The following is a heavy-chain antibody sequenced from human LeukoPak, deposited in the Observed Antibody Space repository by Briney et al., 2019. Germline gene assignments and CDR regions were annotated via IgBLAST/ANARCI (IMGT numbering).Heavy chain of an antibody. V-gene: IGHV1-69*04. CDR2: IIPILGIA. D-gene: IGHD3-22*01. J-gene: IGHJ4*02. CDR3: AREEKDSSGYYPFDY. Sequence: GASVKVSCKASGGTFSSYAISWVRQAPGQGLEWMGRIIPILGIANYAQKFQGRVTITADKSTSTAYMELSSLRSEDTAVYYCAREEKDSSGYYPFDYWGQGTLVTVSS. CDR1: GGTFSSYA.